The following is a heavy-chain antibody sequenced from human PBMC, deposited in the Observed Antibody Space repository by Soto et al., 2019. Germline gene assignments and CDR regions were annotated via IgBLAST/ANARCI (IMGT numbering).Heavy chain of an antibody. J-gene: IGHJ6*02. CDR2: INHSGST. Sequence: SETLSLTRAVYGGSFSGYYWSRIRQPQGKGLEWIGEINHSGSTNYNPSLKSRVTISVDTSKNQFSLKLSSVTAADTAVYYCARGPNYTAMVTWVYGMDVWGQGTTVTVS. CDR1: GGSFSGYY. D-gene: IGHD5-18*01. V-gene: IGHV4-34*01. CDR3: ARGPNYTAMVTWVYGMDV.